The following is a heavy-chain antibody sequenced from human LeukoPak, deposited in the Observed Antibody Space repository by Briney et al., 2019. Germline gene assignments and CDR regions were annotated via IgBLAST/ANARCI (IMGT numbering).Heavy chain of an antibody. D-gene: IGHD1-7*01. V-gene: IGHV1-69*04. J-gene: IGHJ4*02. CDR3: ARDDRENYVY. CDR2: IIPILGIA. Sequence: SVKVSCKASGGTFSSNAISWVRQAPGQGLEWMGRIIPILGIANYAQKFQGRVTITADKSTSTAYMELSSLRSEDTAVYYCARDDRENYVYWGQGTLVTVSS. CDR1: GGTFSSNA.